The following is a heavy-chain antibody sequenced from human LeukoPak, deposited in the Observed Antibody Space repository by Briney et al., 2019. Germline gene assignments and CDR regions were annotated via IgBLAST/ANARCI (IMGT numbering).Heavy chain of an antibody. J-gene: IGHJ4*02. D-gene: IGHD2-2*01. CDR1: GYTFTSYG. CDR3: ARDGCSSTRCFDY. CDR2: IIPIFGTA. V-gene: IGHV1-69*13. Sequence: SVKVSCKASGYTFTSYGISWVRQAPGQGLEWMGGIIPIFGTANYAQKFQGRVTITADESTSTAYMELSSLRSEDTAVYYCARDGCSSTRCFDYWGQGTLVTVSS.